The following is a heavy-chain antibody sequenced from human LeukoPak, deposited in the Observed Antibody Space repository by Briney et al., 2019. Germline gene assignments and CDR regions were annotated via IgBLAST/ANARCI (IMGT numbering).Heavy chain of an antibody. CDR1: GLTFSGFA. D-gene: IGHD1-26*01. V-gene: IGHV3-23*01. J-gene: IGHJ6*01. CDR2: ISGSGDNT. Sequence: GGSLRLSCAASGLTFSGFAMSWVRRTPGKGLEWVSGISGSGDNTLYADSVKGRFTISRDNSKNTLYLEMSSLRAEDTAIYYCAKMKGHPLPKYYMDVWGQGTTVTVSS. CDR3: AKMKGHPLPKYYMDV.